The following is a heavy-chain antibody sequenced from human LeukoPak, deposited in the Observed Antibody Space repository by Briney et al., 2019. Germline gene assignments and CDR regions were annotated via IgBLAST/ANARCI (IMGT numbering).Heavy chain of an antibody. Sequence: GGSLRLSCAASGFTFSNAWMSWVRQAPGKGREWVGRLKSKTDGGTTDYAAPVKGRVTISRDDSKNTLYLQMNSLKTEDTAVYYCTTVVGAKGDYFDYWGQGTLVTVSS. J-gene: IGHJ4*02. CDR2: LKSKTDGGTT. V-gene: IGHV3-15*01. CDR1: GFTFSNAW. CDR3: TTVVGAKGDYFDY. D-gene: IGHD1-26*01.